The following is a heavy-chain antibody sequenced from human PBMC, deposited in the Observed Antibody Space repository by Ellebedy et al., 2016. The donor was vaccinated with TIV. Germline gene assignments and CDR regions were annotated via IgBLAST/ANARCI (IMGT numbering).Heavy chain of an antibody. J-gene: IGHJ4*02. V-gene: IGHV5-51*01. CDR2: IYPGDSDT. Sequence: GGSLRLSCKGSGYSFTSYWIGWVRQMPGKGLEWMGIIYPGDSDTRDSPSFQGQVTISADKSISTAYLQWSSLKASDTAMYYCARRNGVSGFDYWGQGTLVTVSS. CDR1: GYSFTSYW. CDR3: ARRNGVSGFDY. D-gene: IGHD2-8*01.